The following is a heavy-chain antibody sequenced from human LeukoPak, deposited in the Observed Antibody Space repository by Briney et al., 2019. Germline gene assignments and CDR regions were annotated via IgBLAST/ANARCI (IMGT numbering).Heavy chain of an antibody. Sequence: SETLSLTCTVSGGSISSYYWSWIRQPPGKGLEWIGYIYYSGSTYYNPSLKSRVTISVDTSKNQFSLKLSSVTAADTAVYYCARSRLGPSPGGYYFDYWGQGTLVTVSS. CDR1: GGSISSYY. J-gene: IGHJ4*02. CDR3: ARSRLGPSPGGYYFDY. V-gene: IGHV4-59*12. CDR2: IYYSGST. D-gene: IGHD1-26*01.